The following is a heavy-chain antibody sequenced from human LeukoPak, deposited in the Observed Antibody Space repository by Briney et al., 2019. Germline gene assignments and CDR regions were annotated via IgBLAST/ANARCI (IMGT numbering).Heavy chain of an antibody. J-gene: IGHJ5*02. CDR3: ARHVTIFGAPNWFDP. D-gene: IGHD3-3*01. V-gene: IGHV4-39*01. CDR2: IYYSGNT. Sequence: PSETLSLTCTVSGGSISSSGYFWGWIRQPPGKGLEWIVTIYYSGNTYYNPSLKSRVTISVDTSKNQFSLKLSSVTAADTAVYYCARHVTIFGAPNWFDPWGQGTLVTVSS. CDR1: GGSISSSGYF.